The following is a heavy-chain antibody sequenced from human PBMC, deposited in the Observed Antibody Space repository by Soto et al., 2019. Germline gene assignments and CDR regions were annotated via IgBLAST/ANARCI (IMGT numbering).Heavy chain of an antibody. CDR3: AKSFPPPFVHALTTVLLNHSGMDV. D-gene: IGHD4-4*01. CDR2: ISYDGSNK. V-gene: IGHV3-30*18. Sequence: PGGSLRHSCAASGFTFSSYGMHWVRQAPGKGLEWVAVISYDGSNKYYADSVKGRFTISRDNSKNTLYLQMNSLRAEDTAVYYSAKSFPPPFVHALTTVLLNHSGMDVWGKGPTVPVSP. J-gene: IGHJ6*04. CDR1: GFTFSSYG.